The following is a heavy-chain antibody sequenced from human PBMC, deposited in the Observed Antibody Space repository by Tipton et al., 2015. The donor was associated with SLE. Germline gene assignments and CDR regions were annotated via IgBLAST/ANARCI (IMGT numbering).Heavy chain of an antibody. CDR2: IASNGFA. CDR1: GISIISGTDY. D-gene: IGHD3-22*01. V-gene: IGHV4-61*02. J-gene: IGHJ3*02. Sequence: TLSLTCTVSGISIISGTDYWTWIRQPAGKGLEWIGRIASNGFANYNRSLESRVTFSIDTSENQFSLELTSVTAADTAVYYCARDYYDNRGDAFDIWGQGTVVTVSS. CDR3: ARDYYDNRGDAFDI.